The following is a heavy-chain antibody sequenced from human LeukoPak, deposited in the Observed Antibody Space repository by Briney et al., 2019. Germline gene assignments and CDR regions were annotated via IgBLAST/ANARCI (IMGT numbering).Heavy chain of an antibody. D-gene: IGHD3-22*01. CDR1: GFTFNNYL. CDR2: INGDGGAT. CDR3: AKEYEYYYDSSGELGY. Sequence: GGSLRLSCAASGFTFNNYLMTWVRQVPGKGLEWVSSINGDGGATSYADSVKGRFTISRDNSKNTLYLQMNSLRAEDTAVYYCAKEYEYYYDSSGELGYWGQGTLVTVSS. V-gene: IGHV3-23*01. J-gene: IGHJ4*02.